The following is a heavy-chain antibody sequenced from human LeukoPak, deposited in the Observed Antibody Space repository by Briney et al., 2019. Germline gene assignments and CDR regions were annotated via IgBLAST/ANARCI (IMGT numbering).Heavy chain of an antibody. CDR3: VRGYSFGPYGMDV. CDR1: GFTFSSYW. Sequence: GGSLRLSCAASGFTFSSYWMSWVRQAPGKGLEWVANIKQDGSEKYYVDSVKGRFTISRDNSKNTLYLQMSSLRAEDTAVYFCVRGYSFGPYGMDVWGQGTTVIVSS. V-gene: IGHV3-7*05. D-gene: IGHD2-15*01. CDR2: IKQDGSEK. J-gene: IGHJ6*02.